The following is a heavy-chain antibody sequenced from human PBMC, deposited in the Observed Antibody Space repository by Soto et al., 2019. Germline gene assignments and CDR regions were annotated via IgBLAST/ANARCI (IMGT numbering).Heavy chain of an antibody. J-gene: IGHJ1*01. Sequence: PGGSLRLSCSASGFTSNSYAMHWVRQAPGKGLEYVSAISSNGGSTYYGDSVKGRFTISRDNSKNTRYLQMSSLRAEDTAVYYCVKGAITMVRGVIASAEYFHHWGHGTLGTVAS. V-gene: IGHV3-64D*06. CDR3: VKGAITMVRGVIASAEYFHH. D-gene: IGHD3-10*01. CDR2: ISSNGGST. CDR1: GFTSNSYA.